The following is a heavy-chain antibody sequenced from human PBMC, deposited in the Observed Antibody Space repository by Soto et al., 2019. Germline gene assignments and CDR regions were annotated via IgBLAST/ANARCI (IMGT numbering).Heavy chain of an antibody. J-gene: IGHJ4*02. V-gene: IGHV3-30*03. CDR2: ISYDGSNK. CDR3: ATQYSSSSFGDY. CDR1: GFTFSGYG. D-gene: IGHD6-6*01. Sequence: QVQLVESGGGVVQPGRSLRLSCAASGFTFSGYGMHWVRQAPGKGPEWVAVISYDGSNKYYADSVKGRFTISRDNSKNTLYLQMNSLRAEDTAVYYCATQYSSSSFGDYWGQGTLVTVSS.